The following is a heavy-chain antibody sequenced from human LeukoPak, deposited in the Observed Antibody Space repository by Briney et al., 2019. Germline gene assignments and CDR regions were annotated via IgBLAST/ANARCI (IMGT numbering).Heavy chain of an antibody. CDR2: IYYSGST. CDR3: ARGDGYYYDSSGYYLV. V-gene: IGHV4-59*12. CDR1: GGSISSYY. Sequence: SETLSLTCTVSGGSISSYYWSWIRQPPGKGLEWIGYIYYSGSTNYNPSLKSRVTMSVDTSKNQFSLKLSSVTAADTAVYYCARGDGYYYDSSGYYLVWGQGTLVTVSS. J-gene: IGHJ4*02. D-gene: IGHD3-22*01.